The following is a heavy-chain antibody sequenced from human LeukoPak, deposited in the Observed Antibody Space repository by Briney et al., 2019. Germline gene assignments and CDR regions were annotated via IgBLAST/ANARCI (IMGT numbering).Heavy chain of an antibody. D-gene: IGHD1-26*01. Sequence: PGGSLRLSCAASGFTVSSNYMSWVRQAPGKGLEWVSVIYSGGSTYYADSVKGRFTISRHNSKNTLYLQMNSLRAEDTAVYYCARDLGGSYYPPGYGMDVWGQGTTVTVSS. V-gene: IGHV3-53*04. CDR3: ARDLGGSYYPPGYGMDV. CDR2: IYSGGST. CDR1: GFTVSSNY. J-gene: IGHJ6*02.